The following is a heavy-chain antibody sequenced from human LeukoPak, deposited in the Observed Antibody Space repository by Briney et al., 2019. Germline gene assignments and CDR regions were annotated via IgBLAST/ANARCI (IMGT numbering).Heavy chain of an antibody. D-gene: IGHD4-17*01. CDR3: ARYDYGEGDWYFDL. V-gene: IGHV4-59*07. CDR1: GGSISSYY. CDR2: IYYSGST. J-gene: IGHJ2*01. Sequence: SDTLSLTCTVSGGSISSYYWSWIRQPSGKGLEWIGYIYYSGSTNYNPSLKSRVTISVDTSKNQFSLKLSSVTAADTAVYYCARYDYGEGDWYFDLWGRGTLVTVSS.